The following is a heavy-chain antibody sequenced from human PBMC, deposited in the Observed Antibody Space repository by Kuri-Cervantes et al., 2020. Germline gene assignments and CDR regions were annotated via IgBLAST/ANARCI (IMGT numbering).Heavy chain of an antibody. J-gene: IGHJ6*02. Sequence: ASVKVSCKASGYTFTSYDINWVRQAPGQGLEWMGWISAYNGNTNYAQKLQGKVTMTTDTSTSTAYMELRSLRSDDTAVYYCARGGKGTGTRYYYYGMDVWGQGTTVTVSS. D-gene: IGHD1-1*01. CDR2: ISAYNGNT. CDR1: GYTFTSYD. CDR3: ARGGKGTGTRYYYYGMDV. V-gene: IGHV1-18*01.